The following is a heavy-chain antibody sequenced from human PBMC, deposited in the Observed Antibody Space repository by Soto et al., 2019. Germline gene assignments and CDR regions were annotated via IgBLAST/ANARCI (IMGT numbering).Heavy chain of an antibody. D-gene: IGHD3-22*01. J-gene: IGHJ4*02. CDR2: INPNSGGT. CDR1: GYTFTGYY. CDR3: ARETYYYDSSGYSELYYFDY. V-gene: IGHV1-2*04. Sequence: GASVKVSCKASGYTFTGYYMHWVRQAPGQGLEWMGWINPNSGGTNYAQKFQGWVTMTRDTSISTAYMELSRLRSDDTAVYYCARETYYYDSSGYSELYYFDYWGQGTLVTVSS.